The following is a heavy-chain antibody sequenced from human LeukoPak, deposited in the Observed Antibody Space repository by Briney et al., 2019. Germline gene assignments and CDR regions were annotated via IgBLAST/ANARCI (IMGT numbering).Heavy chain of an antibody. CDR2: MNHNSGNT. V-gene: IGHV1-8*02. Sequence: GASVKVSCKASGYTFTSYDINWGRQAAGQGLEWMGWMNHNSGNTAYEQKFQGRVTMTRDTSITTAYMELSSLGSEDTAIYYCAKVASRSGNWFDSWGQGTQVTVSS. CDR1: GYTFTSYD. CDR3: AKVASRSGNWFDS. D-gene: IGHD3-10*01. J-gene: IGHJ5*01.